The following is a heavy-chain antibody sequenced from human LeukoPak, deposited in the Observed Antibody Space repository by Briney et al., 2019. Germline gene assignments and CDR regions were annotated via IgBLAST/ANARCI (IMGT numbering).Heavy chain of an antibody. V-gene: IGHV3-72*01. CDR2: VRNKANTYST. J-gene: IGHJ4*02. Sequence: GGSLRLSCAASGFIFSDHHMDWVRQAPAKGLEWVGRVRNKANTYSTNYAASEKGRFSITRDDSMNSVYLQMNSLKTEDTAVYYCVRVWRGYYFDSWGQGILVTVSS. D-gene: IGHD3-10*01. CDR1: GFIFSDHH. CDR3: VRVWRGYYFDS.